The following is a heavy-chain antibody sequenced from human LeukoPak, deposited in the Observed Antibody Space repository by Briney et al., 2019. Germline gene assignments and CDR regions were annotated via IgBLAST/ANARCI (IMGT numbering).Heavy chain of an antibody. CDR1: GFTVSSNY. CDR3: ARAKPKNMVRGLIMRRESRYYFDY. V-gene: IGHV3-53*01. D-gene: IGHD3-10*01. Sequence: WGSLRLSCAASGFTVSSNYMSWVRQAPGKGLEWVSVIYSGGSTYYADSVKGRFTISRDNSKSTLYIQMNSLRAEDTAVYYCARAKPKNMVRGLIMRRESRYYFDYWGQGTLVTASS. CDR2: IYSGGST. J-gene: IGHJ4*02.